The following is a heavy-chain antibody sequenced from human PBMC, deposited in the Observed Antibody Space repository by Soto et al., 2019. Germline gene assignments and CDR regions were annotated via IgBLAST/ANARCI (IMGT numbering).Heavy chain of an antibody. CDR1: GFTFSSYG. J-gene: IGHJ4*02. V-gene: IGHV3-33*01. D-gene: IGHD4-4*01. CDR3: ARDRDYSTYGHIN. Sequence: QVQLVESGGGVVQPGRSLRLSCAASGFTFSSYGMHWVRQAPGKGLEWVAVIWYDGSNKYYADSVKGQFTISRDNSKNTLYLEIDSLSAEDTALYYCARDRDYSTYGHINWGQGTLVTLSS. CDR2: IWYDGSNK.